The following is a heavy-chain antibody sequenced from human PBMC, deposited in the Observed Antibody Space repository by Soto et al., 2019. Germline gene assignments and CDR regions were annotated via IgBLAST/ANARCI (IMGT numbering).Heavy chain of an antibody. V-gene: IGHV4-59*01. Sequence: SETLSLTCAVSVVSISSYYWSWIRQPPGKGLEWIGYIHYSGSTKYNPSLKSRVSISVDTSKSQFSLKLSSVTAADTAVYYCAREEVLGAADGHYYGMDVWGQGTTVTVSS. CDR1: VVSISSYY. CDR3: AREEVLGAADGHYYGMDV. J-gene: IGHJ6*02. CDR2: IHYSGST. D-gene: IGHD3-16*01.